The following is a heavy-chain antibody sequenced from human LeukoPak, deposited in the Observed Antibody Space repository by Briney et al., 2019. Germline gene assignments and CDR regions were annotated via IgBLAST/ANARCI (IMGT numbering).Heavy chain of an antibody. CDR2: IYPGDTHT. CDR1: GYSFTSYW. V-gene: IGHV5-51*01. Sequence: GESLKISCKGSGYSFTSYWIGWVRQMPGKGLEWMGIIYPGDTHTRYRPSFQGPVTISADTSISTAYLQWSSLKASDTAMYYCARRGRYCTNGVCYPPDYWGQGTLVTVSS. D-gene: IGHD2-8*01. CDR3: ARRGRYCTNGVCYPPDY. J-gene: IGHJ4*02.